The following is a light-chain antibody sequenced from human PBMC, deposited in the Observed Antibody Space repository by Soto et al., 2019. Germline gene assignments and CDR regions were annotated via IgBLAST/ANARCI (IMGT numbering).Light chain of an antibody. CDR3: QQYNKWPWT. CDR2: GAS. CDR1: QSVSSN. J-gene: IGKJ1*01. V-gene: IGKV3-15*01. Sequence: EILMTQSPAPLSVSPGARATLSCRASQSVSSNLAWYQHKPGQAPRLLIYGASPRATGIPGRFSGSGSGTVFTLTISRLQSEDFGVYYCQQYNKWPWTFGRGTKVEIK.